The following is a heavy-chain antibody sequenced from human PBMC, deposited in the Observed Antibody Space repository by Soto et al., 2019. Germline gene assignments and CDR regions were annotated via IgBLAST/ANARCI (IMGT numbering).Heavy chain of an antibody. CDR2: IYNSGST. Sequence: EVQLVESGGGQVQPGGSLRLSCAASGVIATAKYMNWVRQAPGGVLEWVAVIYNSGSTYHADSVKGRFTITRHDSKNTLDLQMDSLRPEDTDVYYCSSANDPNAFEIWGQGTTVTVSS. J-gene: IGHJ3*02. CDR1: GVIATAKY. V-gene: IGHV3-53*04. CDR3: SSANDPNAFEI. D-gene: IGHD1-1*01.